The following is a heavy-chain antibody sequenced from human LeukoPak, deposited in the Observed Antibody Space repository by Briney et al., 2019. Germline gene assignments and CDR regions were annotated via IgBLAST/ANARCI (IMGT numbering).Heavy chain of an antibody. CDR3: AGSYCGGDCYSNFHY. J-gene: IGHJ4*02. V-gene: IGHV3-53*01. D-gene: IGHD2-21*02. CDR2: IYSGGST. CDR1: GFTVSSNY. Sequence: GGSLRLSCAASGFTVSSNYMSWVRQAPGKGLEWVSVIYSGGSTYYADSVKGRFTISRDNAKNSLYLQMNSLRAEDTAVYYCAGSYCGGDCYSNFHYWGQGTLVTVSS.